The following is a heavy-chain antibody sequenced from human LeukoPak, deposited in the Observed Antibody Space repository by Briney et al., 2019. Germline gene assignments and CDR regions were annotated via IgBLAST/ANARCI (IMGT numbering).Heavy chain of an antibody. V-gene: IGHV3-23*01. CDR3: AKSRYTSSNTNDY. Sequence: GGSLRLSCVASGFTFSNYAMTWVRQAPGKGRQWVSTISNSGGSNSYADSVKGRFAISRDNPRNTLYLQMNSLRAEDTAVYYWAKSRYTSSNTNDYWGQGTLVTVSS. CDR1: GFTFSNYA. D-gene: IGHD2-2*02. CDR2: ISNSGGSN. J-gene: IGHJ4*02.